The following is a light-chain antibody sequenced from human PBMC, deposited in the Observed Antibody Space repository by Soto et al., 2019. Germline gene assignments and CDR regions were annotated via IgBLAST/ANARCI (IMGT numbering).Light chain of an antibody. Sequence: NFMLTQPHSVSESPGKTVTISCTRSSGSIASNYVQWYQQRPGSAPTTVIYEDNQRPSGVPDRFSGSIDSSSNSASLTISELRPEAGVTYTGRSYDSTNKLYFGEGT. V-gene: IGLV6-57*04. CDR2: EDN. J-gene: IGLJ2*01. CDR3: RSYDSTNKLY. CDR1: SGSIASNY.